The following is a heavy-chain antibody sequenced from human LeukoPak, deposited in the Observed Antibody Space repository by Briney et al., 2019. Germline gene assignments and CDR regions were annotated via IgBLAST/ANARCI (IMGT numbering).Heavy chain of an antibody. CDR1: GFTFSSYS. V-gene: IGHV3-23*01. Sequence: GGSLRLSCAASGFTFSSYSMNWVRQAPGKGLEWVSSISASGGSRNYADSVKGRFTISRDNSKNTVYLQMNSLRAEDTAVYYCAKVMKGSERLTMVRGVIIKTAGLYYMDVWGKGTTVTVSS. J-gene: IGHJ6*03. D-gene: IGHD3-10*01. CDR2: ISASGGSR. CDR3: AKVMKGSERLTMVRGVIIKTAGLYYMDV.